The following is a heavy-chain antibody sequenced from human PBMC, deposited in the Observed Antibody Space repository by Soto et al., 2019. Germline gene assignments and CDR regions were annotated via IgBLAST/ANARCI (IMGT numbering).Heavy chain of an antibody. CDR2: IYHSGST. Sequence: QVQLQESGPGLVKPSGTLSLTCAVSGGSISSSNWWSWVRQPPGKGLEWIGEIYHSGSTNYTPSLNSRVAIPVDRSKNQFLLKPSSVPAADTALYFCARDHIVVVPACSPSYYYYGIDVWGQGTTVTVAS. V-gene: IGHV4-4*02. J-gene: IGHJ6*02. CDR3: ARDHIVVVPACSPSYYYYGIDV. CDR1: GGSISSSNW. D-gene: IGHD2-2*01.